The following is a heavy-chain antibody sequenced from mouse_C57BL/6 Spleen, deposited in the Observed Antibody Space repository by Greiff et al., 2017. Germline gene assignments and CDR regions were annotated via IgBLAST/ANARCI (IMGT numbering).Heavy chain of an antibody. V-gene: IGHV1-82*01. D-gene: IGHD2-1*01. CDR1: GYAFSSSW. Sequence: VQLQQSGPELVKPGASVKISCKASGYAFSSSWMNWVKQRPGKGLEWIGRIYPGDGDTNYNGKFKGKATLTADKSSSTAYMQLSSLTSDDSAVYFCASKGTYGNYFDYWGQGTTLTVSS. J-gene: IGHJ2*01. CDR3: ASKGTYGNYFDY. CDR2: IYPGDGDT.